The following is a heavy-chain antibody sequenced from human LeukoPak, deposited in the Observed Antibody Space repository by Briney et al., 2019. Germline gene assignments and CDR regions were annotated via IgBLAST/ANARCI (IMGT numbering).Heavy chain of an antibody. V-gene: IGHV1-2*02. CDR1: GYTFTVYY. CDR2: INPNSGGT. CDR3: ARVSGWFNWFDP. Sequence: GASVKVSCTASGYTFTVYYMHWVRQAPGQGLEWMGWINPNSGGTNYAQKFQGRVTMTRDTSISTAYMELSRLRSDDTAVYYCARVSGWFNWFDPWGQGTLVTVSS. D-gene: IGHD6-19*01. J-gene: IGHJ5*02.